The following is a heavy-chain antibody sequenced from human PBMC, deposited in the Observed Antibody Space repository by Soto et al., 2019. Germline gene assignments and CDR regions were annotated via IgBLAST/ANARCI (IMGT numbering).Heavy chain of an antibody. J-gene: IGHJ4*02. V-gene: IGHV1-2*02. CDR3: GREGRGGASDY. CDR2: INPNSGGR. CDR1: GYPFTGYH. D-gene: IGHD3-10*01. Sequence: GSGEDSVKSSGYPFTGYHIHSERQAPGRGLGWMGWINPNSGGRNYAQRFQGRVTMTRGTSISPAYMELGRLGSDDTAVYHCGREGRGGASDYWGQGTLVTGSS.